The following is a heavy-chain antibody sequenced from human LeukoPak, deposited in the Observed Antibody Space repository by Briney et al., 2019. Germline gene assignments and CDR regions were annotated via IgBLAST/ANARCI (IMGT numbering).Heavy chain of an antibody. J-gene: IGHJ6*04. CDR1: GGTFSSYA. CDR2: IIPIFGTA. V-gene: IGHV1-69*13. CDR3: ARDLCRGPMVRGAPYYYGMDV. Sequence: GASVKVSCMASGGTFSSYAISWVPQAPGQGLEWMGEIIPIFGTANYAQKFQGRVTITAEESTSTAYMELSSLRSEDTAVYYCARDLCRGPMVRGAPYYYGMDVWGKGTTVTVSS. D-gene: IGHD3-10*01.